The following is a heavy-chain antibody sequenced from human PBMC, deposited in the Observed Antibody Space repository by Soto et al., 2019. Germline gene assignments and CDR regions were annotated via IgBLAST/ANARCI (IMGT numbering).Heavy chain of an antibody. V-gene: IGHV1-18*01. CDR3: VRDQQWLLPVPLNFDY. CDR2: ISAFNGET. J-gene: IGHJ4*02. D-gene: IGHD6-19*01. CDR1: GFTFSDYG. Sequence: ASVKVSCKASGFTFSDYGFSWVRQAPGRGLEWMGWISAFNGETNYTQKSEGRVAMTTDAATTTAYMELRSLTVDDTAAYYCVRDQQWLLPVPLNFDYWGQGTVVPVSS.